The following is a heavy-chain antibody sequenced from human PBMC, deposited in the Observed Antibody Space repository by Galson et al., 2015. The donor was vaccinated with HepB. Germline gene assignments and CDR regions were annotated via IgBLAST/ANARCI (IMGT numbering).Heavy chain of an antibody. CDR1: GYTFTSYG. Sequence: SVKVSCKASGYTFTSYGISWVRQAPGQGLEWMGWISAYNGNTNYAQKLQGRVTMTTDTSTSTAYMELRSLRSDDTAVYYCARDYGRSTSPDNDAFDIWGQGTMVTVSS. D-gene: IGHD2-2*01. CDR3: ARDYGRSTSPDNDAFDI. CDR2: ISAYNGNT. J-gene: IGHJ3*02. V-gene: IGHV1-18*04.